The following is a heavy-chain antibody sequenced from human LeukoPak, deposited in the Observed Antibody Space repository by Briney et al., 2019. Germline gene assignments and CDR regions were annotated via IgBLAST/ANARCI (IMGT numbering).Heavy chain of an antibody. CDR3: ARAYYCGGGSCKLEY. CDR2: IYPCDSDT. V-gene: IGHV5-51*01. Sequence: TGESLKISCQGSGYSFNSYWIAWVRQMPGKGLEWMGIIYPCDSDTRYSPSFRGQITISADKSINTAYLRWSSLKASDTAMYYCARAYYCGGGSCKLEYWGQGTLVTVSS. J-gene: IGHJ4*02. CDR1: GYSFNSYW. D-gene: IGHD2-15*01.